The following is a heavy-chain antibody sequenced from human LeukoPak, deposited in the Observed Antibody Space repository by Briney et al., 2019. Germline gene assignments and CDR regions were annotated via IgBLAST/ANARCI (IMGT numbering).Heavy chain of an antibody. D-gene: IGHD3-22*01. CDR1: GGSTSSSNW. V-gene: IGHV4-4*02. CDR3: ARGRDYYDSSGYPLD. CDR2: IYHSGST. J-gene: IGHJ4*02. Sequence: SGTLSLTCAVSGGSTSSSNWWSWVRQPPGKGLEWIGEIYHSGSTNYNPSLKSRVTISVDKSKNQFSLKLSSVTAADTAVYYCARGRDYYDSSGYPLDWGQGTLVTVSS.